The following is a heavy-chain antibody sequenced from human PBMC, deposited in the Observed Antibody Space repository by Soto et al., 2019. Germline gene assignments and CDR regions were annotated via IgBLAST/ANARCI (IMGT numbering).Heavy chain of an antibody. CDR1: GFTFSSYA. V-gene: IGHV3-30-3*01. Sequence: GGSLRLSCAASGFTFSSYAMHWVRQAPGKGLEWVAVISYDGSNKYYADSVKGRFTISRDNSKKTLYLQMNSLRAEDTAVYYCARDGVGTTTFFGYLDYWGQGALVTVSS. D-gene: IGHD3-3*01. CDR2: ISYDGSNK. J-gene: IGHJ4*02. CDR3: ARDGVGTTTFFGYLDY.